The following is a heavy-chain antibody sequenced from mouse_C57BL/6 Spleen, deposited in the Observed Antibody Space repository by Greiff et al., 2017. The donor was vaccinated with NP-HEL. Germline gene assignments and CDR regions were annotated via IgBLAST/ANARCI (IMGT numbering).Heavy chain of an antibody. V-gene: IGHV1-59*01. CDR1: GYTFTSYW. CDR3: ARVDQYYFDY. J-gene: IGHJ2*01. Sequence: VQLQQPGAELVRPGTSVKLSCKASGYTFTSYWMHWVKQRPGQGLEWIGVIDPSDSYTNYNQKFKGKATLTVDTSSSTAYMQLSSLTSEDSAVYYCARVDQYYFDYWGQGTTLTVSS. CDR2: IDPSDSYT.